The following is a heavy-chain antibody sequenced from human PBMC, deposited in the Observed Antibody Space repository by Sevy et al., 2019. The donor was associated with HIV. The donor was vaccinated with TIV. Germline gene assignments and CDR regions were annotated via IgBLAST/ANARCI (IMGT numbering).Heavy chain of an antibody. D-gene: IGHD6-13*01. V-gene: IGHV3-49*03. CDR1: GFTFGDYA. CDR2: IRSKAYGGTT. Sequence: GGSLRLSCTASGFTFGDYAMSWFRQAPGKGLEWVGFIRSKAYGGTTEYAASVKGRFTISREDSKSIAYLQMNSLKTEDTAVYYCTRARVAAAGNVRGAFDIWGQGTMVTVS. J-gene: IGHJ3*02. CDR3: TRARVAAAGNVRGAFDI.